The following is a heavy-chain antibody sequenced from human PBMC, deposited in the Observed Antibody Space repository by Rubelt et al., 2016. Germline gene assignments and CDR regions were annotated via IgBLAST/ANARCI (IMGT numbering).Heavy chain of an antibody. V-gene: IGHV3-48*01. CDR3: ARVGGRTNYYYYGMDV. Sequence: YISSSSSTIYYADSVKGRFTISRDNAKNSLYLQMNSLRAEDTAVYYCARVGGRTNYYYYGMDVWGQGTTVTVSS. D-gene: IGHD3-10*01. J-gene: IGHJ6*02. CDR2: ISSSSSTI.